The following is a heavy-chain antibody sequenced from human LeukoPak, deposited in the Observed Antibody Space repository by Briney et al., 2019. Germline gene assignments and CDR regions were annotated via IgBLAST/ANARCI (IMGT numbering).Heavy chain of an antibody. CDR2: IYYSGST. J-gene: IGHJ6*04. CDR1: GGSISSGGYY. V-gene: IGHV4-31*03. D-gene: IGHD3-10*01. CDR3: ARDLWFGELSYYGMDV. Sequence: SQTLSLTCTVSGGSISSGGYYWSCIRQHPGKDLEWIGYIYYSGSTYYNPSLKSRVTISVDTSKNQFSLKLSSVTAADTAVYYCARDLWFGELSYYGMDVWGKGTTVTVSS.